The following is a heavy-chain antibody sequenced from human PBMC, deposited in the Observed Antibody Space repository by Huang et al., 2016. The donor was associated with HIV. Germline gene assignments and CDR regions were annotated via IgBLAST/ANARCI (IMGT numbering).Heavy chain of an antibody. D-gene: IGHD3-3*01. CDR2: INTNTGNP. CDR3: ASSPREVFGVFDY. J-gene: IGHJ4*02. V-gene: IGHV7-4-1*02. Sequence: QVQLVQSGSELKKPGASVKVSCKASGYTFTSYAMNWGRQAPGQGLEWMGWINTNTGNPTDALGVTGRFVFSLDTSVSTAYLQISSLKAEDTAVYYWASSPREVFGVFDYWGQGTLVTVSS. CDR1: GYTFTSYA.